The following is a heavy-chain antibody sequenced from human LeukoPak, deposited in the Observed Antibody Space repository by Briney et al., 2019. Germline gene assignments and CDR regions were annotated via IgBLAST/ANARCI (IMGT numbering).Heavy chain of an antibody. J-gene: IGHJ4*02. D-gene: IGHD2-15*01. CDR2: ISSSSSYI. Sequence: GRSLRLSCAASGFTFSSYGMHWVRQAPGKGLEWVSSISSSSSYIYYADSVKGRFTISRDNAKNSLYLQMNSLRAEDTAVYYCARDDEYCSGGSCYSKFDYWGQGTLVTVSS. V-gene: IGHV3-21*01. CDR3: ARDDEYCSGGSCYSKFDY. CDR1: GFTFSSYG.